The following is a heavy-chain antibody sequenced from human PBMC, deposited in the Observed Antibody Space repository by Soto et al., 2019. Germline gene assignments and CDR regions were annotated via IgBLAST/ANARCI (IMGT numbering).Heavy chain of an antibody. Sequence: GGSLRLSCAASGFTFSNYWIHWVCQAPGKGLVWISRINSDGSSTTYADSVKGRFTISRDNAKNTVYLQMNSLRAEDTAVYYCARAWNDVLGMDVWGQGTTVTVSS. V-gene: IGHV3-74*01. CDR2: INSDGSST. CDR3: ARAWNDVLGMDV. CDR1: GFTFSNYW. D-gene: IGHD1-1*01. J-gene: IGHJ6*02.